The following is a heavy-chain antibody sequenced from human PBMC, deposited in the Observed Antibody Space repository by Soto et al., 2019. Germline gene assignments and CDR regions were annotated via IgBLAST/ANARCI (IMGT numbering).Heavy chain of an antibody. CDR3: ARVRATDYEIDY. D-gene: IGHD4-17*01. CDR2: IHRDGSEK. J-gene: IGHJ4*02. CDR1: GFMFANYW. V-gene: IGHV3-7*03. Sequence: EVELVESGGGLVQPGGSLRLSCAASGFMFANYWMTWVCHAPGKGLVWVAYIHRDGSEKYYVGSVKGRFTITRDNADKPLFLHMNSLRADDTAIYYCARVRATDYEIDYWGQGAVVTV.